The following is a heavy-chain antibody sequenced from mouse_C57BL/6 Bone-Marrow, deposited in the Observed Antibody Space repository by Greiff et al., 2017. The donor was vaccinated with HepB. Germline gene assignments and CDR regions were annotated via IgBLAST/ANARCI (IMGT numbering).Heavy chain of an antibody. Sequence: EVKLVESGGGLVKPGGSLKLSCAASGFTFSDYGMHWVRQAPEKGLEWVAYISSGSSTIYYTDTVKGRFTISRDNAKNTLFLKMTSLRSEYTAMYYCARDGLDYYGSVMDYWGQGTSVTVSS. CDR1: GFTFSDYG. D-gene: IGHD1-1*01. V-gene: IGHV5-17*01. J-gene: IGHJ4*01. CDR3: ARDGLDYYGSVMDY. CDR2: ISSGSSTI.